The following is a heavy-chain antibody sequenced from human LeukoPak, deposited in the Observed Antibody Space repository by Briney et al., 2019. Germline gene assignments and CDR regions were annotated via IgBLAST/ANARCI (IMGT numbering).Heavy chain of an antibody. CDR2: INPNSGGT. CDR1: GYTFSGYY. Sequence: ASVPVSCKASGYTFSGYYMHWVRQAPGQGLEWMGWINPNSGGTKYAQKFQGRVTMTRDTSISTAYMELSRLRSDDTAVYYCATEVTDWGQGTLVTVSS. CDR3: ATEVTD. D-gene: IGHD5-18*01. V-gene: IGHV1-2*02. J-gene: IGHJ4*02.